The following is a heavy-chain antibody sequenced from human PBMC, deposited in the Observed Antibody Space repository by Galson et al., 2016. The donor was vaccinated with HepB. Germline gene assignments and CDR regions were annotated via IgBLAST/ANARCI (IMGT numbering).Heavy chain of an antibody. CDR1: GFTFSRYD. J-gene: IGHJ2*01. V-gene: IGHV3-13*01. CDR3: ARDSDTSGLHWYFDL. Sequence: SLRLSCAASGFTFSRYDMHWVRHVTGKGLEWVSAIGTAGDTYYPGSVKGRFTISRENAKNSLYLQMNSLRDEDTAVYYCARDSDTSGLHWYFDLWGRGTLVTVSS. D-gene: IGHD3-22*01. CDR2: IGTAGDT.